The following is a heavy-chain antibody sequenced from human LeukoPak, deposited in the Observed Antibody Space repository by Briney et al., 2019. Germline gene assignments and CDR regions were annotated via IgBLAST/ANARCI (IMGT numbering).Heavy chain of an antibody. CDR3: ARAYSSGWSRTFSLDY. Sequence: PSETLSLTCTVSGGSISSYYWSWIRQPAGKGLEWIGRIYTSGSTNYNPSLKSRVTISVDTSKNQFSLKLSSVTAADTAVYYCARAYSSGWSRTFSLDYWGQGTLVTVSS. CDR1: GGSISSYY. J-gene: IGHJ4*02. V-gene: IGHV4-4*07. CDR2: IYTSGST. D-gene: IGHD6-19*01.